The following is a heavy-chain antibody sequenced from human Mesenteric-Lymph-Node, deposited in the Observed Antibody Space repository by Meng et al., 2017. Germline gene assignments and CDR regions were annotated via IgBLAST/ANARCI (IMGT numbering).Heavy chain of an antibody. V-gene: IGHV3-23*01. Sequence: GGSLRLSCAASGFTFSSNAMAWVRQVPGKGLEWVSSISGSGGATFYANSVKGRFTISRDNSKNTLYLQMNSLRAEDTAVYYCAREGIEMATIYSFDYWGQGTLVTVS. J-gene: IGHJ4*02. D-gene: IGHD5-24*01. CDR2: ISGSGGAT. CDR3: AREGIEMATIYSFDY. CDR1: GFTFSSNA.